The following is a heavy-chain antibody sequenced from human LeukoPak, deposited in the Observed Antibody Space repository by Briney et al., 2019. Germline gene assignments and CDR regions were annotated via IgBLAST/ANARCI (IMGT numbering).Heavy chain of an antibody. J-gene: IGHJ4*02. V-gene: IGHV3-23*01. D-gene: IGHD3-22*01. CDR1: GFTFSSYA. CDR2: ISGSGGST. Sequence: GGSLRLSCAASGFTFSSYAMSWVRQAPGKGLEWVSAISGSGGSTYYADSVKGRFTISRDNSKNTLYLQMNSLRAEDTAVYYCAKDHAYSYYYDSSGSEGFDYWGQGTLVTVSS. CDR3: AKDHAYSYYYDSSGSEGFDY.